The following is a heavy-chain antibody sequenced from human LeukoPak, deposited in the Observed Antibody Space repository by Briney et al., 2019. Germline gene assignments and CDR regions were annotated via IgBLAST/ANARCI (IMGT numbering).Heavy chain of an antibody. CDR3: ARVNYSDSSGRPFDS. V-gene: IGHV4-61*02. D-gene: IGHD3-22*01. CDR1: GGSISSGSYY. Sequence: TASQTLSLTCTVSGGSISSGSYYWTWIRQPAGKGLEWIGRIYNTGSTNYNPSLKSRVTIPMDTSKNQFSLILSSVTAADTAVYYCARVNYSDSSGRPFDSWGQGTLVTVSS. J-gene: IGHJ4*02. CDR2: IYNTGST.